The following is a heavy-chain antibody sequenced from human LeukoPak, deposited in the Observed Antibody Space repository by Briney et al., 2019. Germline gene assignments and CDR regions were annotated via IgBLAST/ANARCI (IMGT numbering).Heavy chain of an antibody. D-gene: IGHD6-13*01. Sequence: GGSLRLSCAASGFTFSSYSMNWVRQAPGKGLEWVSSISSSSSYIYYADSVKGRFTISRDNAKNSLYLKMNSLSAEDTAVYYCARDSSTYYYYYGMDVWGQGTTVTVSS. CDR2: ISSSSSYI. J-gene: IGHJ6*02. CDR3: ARDSSTYYYYYGMDV. CDR1: GFTFSSYS. V-gene: IGHV3-21*01.